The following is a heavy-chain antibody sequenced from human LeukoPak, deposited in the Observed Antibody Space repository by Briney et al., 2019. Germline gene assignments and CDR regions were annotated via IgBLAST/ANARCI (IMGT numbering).Heavy chain of an antibody. CDR1: SGFA. CDR2: INGRGDDT. D-gene: IGHD6-19*01. V-gene: IGHV3-23*01. CDR3: AKSHRSSSSFFDS. J-gene: IGHJ4*02. Sequence: PGESLRLSCAAFSGFAMSWVRQAPGKGLEWVSAINGRGDDTYYPDSVKGRFTISRDNSNNTLYLQMNSLRAEDTAVYYCAKSHRSSSSFFDSWGQGILVTVSS.